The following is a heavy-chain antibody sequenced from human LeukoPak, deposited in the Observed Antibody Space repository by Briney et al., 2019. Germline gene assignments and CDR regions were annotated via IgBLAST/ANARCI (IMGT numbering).Heavy chain of an antibody. CDR3: ARLWAAAAAFDY. Sequence: PGGSLRLSCAASGFTFSSYEINWVRQAPGKGLEWVSYISSSGSTIYYADSVKGRFTISRDNAKNSLYLQMNSLRAEDTAVYYCARLWAAAAAFDYWGQGTLVTVSS. CDR2: ISSSGSTI. D-gene: IGHD6-13*01. CDR1: GFTFSSYE. V-gene: IGHV3-48*03. J-gene: IGHJ4*02.